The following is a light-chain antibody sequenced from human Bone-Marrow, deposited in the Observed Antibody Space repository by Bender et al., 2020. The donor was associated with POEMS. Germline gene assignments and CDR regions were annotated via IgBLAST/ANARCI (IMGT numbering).Light chain of an antibody. CDR2: END. CDR3: SSYADTSPWV. V-gene: IGLV1-44*01. Sequence: QSVLTQPPSVSGTPGQRVTISCSGSRSNLGIHPVSWYQQLPGTAPKLLVYENDKRPSGVPDRFSGSRSGTSASLAISGLQAEDEADYYCSSYADTSPWVFGGGTKLTVL. CDR1: RSNLGIHP. J-gene: IGLJ3*02.